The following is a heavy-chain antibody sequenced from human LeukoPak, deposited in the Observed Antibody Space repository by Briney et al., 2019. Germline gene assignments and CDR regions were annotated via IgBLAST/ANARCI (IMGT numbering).Heavy chain of an antibody. D-gene: IGHD4-17*01. CDR2: INSDGSST. CDR1: GITFSSYW. CDR3: ARGSGYGDYVSYYYYGMDV. Sequence: GGSLRLSCAASGITFSSYWMHWVRQAPGKGLVWVSRINSDGSSTSYADSVKGRFAISRDNAKNTLYLQMNSLRAEDTAVYYCARGSGYGDYVSYYYYGMDVWGQGTTVTVSS. V-gene: IGHV3-74*01. J-gene: IGHJ6*02.